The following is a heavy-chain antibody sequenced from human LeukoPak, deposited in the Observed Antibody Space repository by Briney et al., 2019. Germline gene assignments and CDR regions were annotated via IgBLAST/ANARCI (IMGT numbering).Heavy chain of an antibody. Sequence: SVKVSCKASGGTFSSYAISWVRQAPGQGLEWMGRIIPILGIADYAQKFQGRVTITADKSTSTAYIELSSLRSEDTAVYYCASSPYFPYYDILTGPTLNYYYYGMDVWGQGTTVTVSS. CDR3: ASSPYFPYYDILTGPTLNYYYYGMDV. D-gene: IGHD3-9*01. V-gene: IGHV1-69*04. J-gene: IGHJ6*02. CDR2: IIPILGIA. CDR1: GGTFSSYA.